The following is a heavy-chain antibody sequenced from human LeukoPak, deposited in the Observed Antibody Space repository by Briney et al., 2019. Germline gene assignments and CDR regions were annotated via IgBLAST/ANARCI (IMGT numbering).Heavy chain of an antibody. CDR2: MNPNSGNT. CDR1: GYAFTSYD. Sequence: ASVKVSCKASGYAFTSYDIKWVRQATGQGLEWMEWMNPNSGNTGYAQKFQGRVTMTRNTSISTAYMELSSLRSEDTAVYYCARDGLFQLPFYYYYYMDVWGKGTTVTVSS. D-gene: IGHD2-2*01. J-gene: IGHJ6*03. CDR3: ARDGLFQLPFYYYYYMDV. V-gene: IGHV1-8*01.